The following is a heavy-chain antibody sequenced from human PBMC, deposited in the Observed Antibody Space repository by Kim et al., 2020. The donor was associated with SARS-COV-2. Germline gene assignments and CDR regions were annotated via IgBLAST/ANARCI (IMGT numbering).Heavy chain of an antibody. J-gene: IGHJ4*01. V-gene: IGHV4-61*01. D-gene: IGHD6-19*01. CDR3: ARDAGTLVEQWVDY. CDR1: GGSVSSGSYY. CDR2: IYYSGST. Sequence: SETLSLTCTVSGGSVSSGSYYWSWIRQPPGKGLEWIGYIYYSGSTNYNPSLKSRVTISVDTSKNQFSLKLSSVTAADTAVYYCARDAGTLVEQWVDYWG.